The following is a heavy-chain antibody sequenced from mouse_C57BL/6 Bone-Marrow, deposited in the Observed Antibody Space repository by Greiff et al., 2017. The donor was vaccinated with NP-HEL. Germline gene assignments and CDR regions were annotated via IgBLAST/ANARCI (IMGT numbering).Heavy chain of an antibody. D-gene: IGHD4-1*01. J-gene: IGHJ1*03. CDR1: GFTFSDYY. Sequence: EVKLMESEGGLVQPGSSMKLSCTASGFTFSDYYMAWVRQVPEKGLEWVANINYDGSSTYYLDSLKSRFIISRDNAKNILYLQMSSLKSEDTATYYCARELTGTFYWYFDVWGTGTTVTVSS. CDR2: INYDGSST. CDR3: ARELTGTFYWYFDV. V-gene: IGHV5-16*01.